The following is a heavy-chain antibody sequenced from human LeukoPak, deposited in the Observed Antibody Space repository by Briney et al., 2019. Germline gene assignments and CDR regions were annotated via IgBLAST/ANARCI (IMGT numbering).Heavy chain of an antibody. CDR2: IDWDDDK. Sequence: SGPALVKPTQTLTLTCTFSGFSFSTSGMWVSWIRQPPGKALEWLARIDWDDDKYYSTSLKTRLTISKETSKNQVVLTMTNMDPVDTATYYCARALCGYSYGYDYWGQGTLVTVSS. CDR1: GFSFSTSGMW. CDR3: ARALCGYSYGYDY. J-gene: IGHJ4*02. V-gene: IGHV2-70*11. D-gene: IGHD5-18*01.